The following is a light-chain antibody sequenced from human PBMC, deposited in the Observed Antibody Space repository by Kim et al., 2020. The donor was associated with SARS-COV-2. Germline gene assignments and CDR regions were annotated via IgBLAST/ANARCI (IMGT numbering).Light chain of an antibody. Sequence: QSALTQPHSVSGSPGQSVTISCTGTSSDIGAYNYVSWYQQHPGKVPKVMIYDVTKRPSGVPDRFSGYKSGNTASLTISGLQTEDEADYYCSSYAGSYTMIFGGGTQLTVL. CDR3: SSYAGSYTMI. CDR2: DVT. CDR1: SSDIGAYNY. J-gene: IGLJ2*01. V-gene: IGLV2-11*01.